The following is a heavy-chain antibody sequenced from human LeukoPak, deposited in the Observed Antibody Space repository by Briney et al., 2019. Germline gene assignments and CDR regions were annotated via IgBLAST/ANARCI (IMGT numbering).Heavy chain of an antibody. Sequence: SETLSLTCTVSGGSISSYYWSWIRQPPGKGLEWIGYIYYSGSTNYNPSLKSRVTISVDTSKNQFSLKLSSVTAADTAVYYCAGGGGTRWFDPWGQGTLVTVSS. CDR2: IYYSGST. D-gene: IGHD3-16*01. CDR3: AGGGGTRWFDP. V-gene: IGHV4-59*12. J-gene: IGHJ5*02. CDR1: GGSISSYY.